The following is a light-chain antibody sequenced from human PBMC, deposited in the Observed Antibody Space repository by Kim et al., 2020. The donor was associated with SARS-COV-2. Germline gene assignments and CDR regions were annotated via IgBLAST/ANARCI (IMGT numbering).Light chain of an antibody. V-gene: IGKV1-16*02. CDR2: SAS. Sequence: AFVGDRVTITCRASQSITDSIARFKQKQEKAPKSLIYSASNVQSGVPSKFSGSGSGTDFTLTISSLQPEDFATYYCQQYHSYPRTFGQGTKVDIK. CDR3: QQYHSYPRT. CDR1: QSITDS. J-gene: IGKJ1*01.